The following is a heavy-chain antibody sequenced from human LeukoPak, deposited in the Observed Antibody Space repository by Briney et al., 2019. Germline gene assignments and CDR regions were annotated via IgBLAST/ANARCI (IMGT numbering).Heavy chain of an antibody. CDR1: GYTFTSYD. CDR2: MNPNSGNT. CDR3: ARGLVVVVPAAILRYYYYYMDV. D-gene: IGHD2-2*02. J-gene: IGHJ6*03. Sequence: GASVKVSCKASGYTFTSYDINWVRQATGQGLEWMGWMNPNSGNTGYAQKFQGRVTMTRNTSISTAYMELSSLRSEDTTVYYCARGLVVVVPAAILRYYYYYMDVWGKGTTVTVSS. V-gene: IGHV1-8*01.